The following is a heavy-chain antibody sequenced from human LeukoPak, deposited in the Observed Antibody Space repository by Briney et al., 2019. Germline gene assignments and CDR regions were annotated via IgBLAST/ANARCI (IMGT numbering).Heavy chain of an antibody. D-gene: IGHD2-2*02. CDR3: ARSEYGYCSSTSCYTIDY. CDR2: ISSSSSYI. V-gene: IGHV3-21*01. J-gene: IGHJ4*02. Sequence: GGSLRLSCAASGFTFSSYAMTWVRQAPGKGLEWVSSISSSSSYIYYADSVKGRFTISRDNAKNSLYLQMNSLRAEDTAVYYCARSEYGYCSSTSCYTIDYWGQGTLVTVSS. CDR1: GFTFSSYA.